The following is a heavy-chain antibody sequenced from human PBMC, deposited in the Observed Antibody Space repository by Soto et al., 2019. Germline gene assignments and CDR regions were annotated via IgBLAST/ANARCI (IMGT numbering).Heavy chain of an antibody. V-gene: IGHV3-7*01. J-gene: IGHJ4*02. CDR1: VFTFSSYC. CDR2: IKQDGSEK. CDR3: ARVGYYDSSGYWPFDY. Sequence: GPLRLSCAASVFTFSSYCMSWVREAPGKGLEWVANIKQDGSEKYYVDSVKGRFTISRDNAKNSLYLQMNSLRAEDTAVYYCARVGYYDSSGYWPFDYWGQGTLVTVSS. D-gene: IGHD3-22*01.